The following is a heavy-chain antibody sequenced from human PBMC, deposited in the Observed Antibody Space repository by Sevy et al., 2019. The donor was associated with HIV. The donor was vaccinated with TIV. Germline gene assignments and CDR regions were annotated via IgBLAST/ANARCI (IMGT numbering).Heavy chain of an antibody. CDR3: AKARGVAAASWREGMDV. CDR1: GFTFSSYA. V-gene: IGHV3-30*18. D-gene: IGHD6-25*01. J-gene: IGHJ6*02. Sequence: GGSLRLSCAASGFTFSSYAMDWVRQAPGKGLEWVAVISSEGDIKYYAGSVKGRFTISRDNSKKTLYLQMNRLRDEDTAVYYCAKARGVAAASWREGMDVWGQGTTVTVSS. CDR2: ISSEGDIK.